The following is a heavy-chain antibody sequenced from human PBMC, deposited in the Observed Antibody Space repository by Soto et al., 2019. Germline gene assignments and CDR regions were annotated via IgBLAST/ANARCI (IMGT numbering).Heavy chain of an antibody. CDR1: GFTFSSYG. V-gene: IGHV3-33*01. Sequence: GGSLRLSCAASGFTFSSYGMHWVRQAPGKGLEWVAVIWYDGSNKYYADSVKGRFTISRDNSKNTLYLQMNSLRAEDTAVYYCARDPSGEGDAFDIWGQGTMVTVSS. J-gene: IGHJ3*02. CDR3: ARDPSGEGDAFDI. CDR2: IWYDGSNK. D-gene: IGHD3-10*01.